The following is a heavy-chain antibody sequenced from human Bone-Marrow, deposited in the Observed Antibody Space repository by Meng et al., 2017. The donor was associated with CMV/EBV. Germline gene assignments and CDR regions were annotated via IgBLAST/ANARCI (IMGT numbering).Heavy chain of an antibody. CDR1: GFTFSSYE. CDR2: ISSSGSTI. CDR3: ARQSLRDFDWADFDY. V-gene: IGHV3-48*03. J-gene: IGHJ4*02. Sequence: GESLKISCAASGFTFSSYEMNWVRQAPGKGLEWVSYISSSGSTIYYADSVKGRFTISRDISKNTLYLQMNSLRAEDTAVYYCARQSLRDFDWADFDYWGQGTLVTVSS. D-gene: IGHD3-9*01.